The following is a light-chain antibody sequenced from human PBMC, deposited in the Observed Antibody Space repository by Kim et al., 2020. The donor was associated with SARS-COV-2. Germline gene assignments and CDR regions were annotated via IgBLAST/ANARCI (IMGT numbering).Light chain of an antibody. J-gene: IGKJ1*01. CDR2: AAS. V-gene: IGKV1-9*01. Sequence: IQLTQSPSSLSASVGDRVTITCRASQGISSYLAWYQQKPVKAPKLLIYAASTLQSGVPSRFSGSGSGTDFTLTISSLQPEDFATYYCQQLNSYPRTFGQGTKVDIK. CDR1: QGISSY. CDR3: QQLNSYPRT.